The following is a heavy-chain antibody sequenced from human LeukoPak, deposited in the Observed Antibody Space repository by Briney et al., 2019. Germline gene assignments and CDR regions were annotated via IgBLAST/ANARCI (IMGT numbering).Heavy chain of an antibody. J-gene: IGHJ4*02. CDR2: IYYSGST. D-gene: IGHD6-19*01. CDR3: ASNGYSSGWYGTFDY. Sequence: SETLSLTCTVSGGSISSYYWSWIRQPPGKGLEWIRYIYYSGSTNYNPSLKSRVTISVDTSKNQFSLKLSSVTAADTAVYYCASNGYSSGWYGTFDYWGQGTLVTVSS. V-gene: IGHV4-59*01. CDR1: GGSISSYY.